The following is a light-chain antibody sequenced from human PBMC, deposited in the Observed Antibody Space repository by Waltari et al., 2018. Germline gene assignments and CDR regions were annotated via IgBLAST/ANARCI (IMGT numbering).Light chain of an antibody. CDR2: GAS. CDR1: QSVSRA. CDR3: QHYLRLPVT. J-gene: IGKJ1*01. V-gene: IGKV3-20*01. Sequence: EIVLTQSPGTLSLSPGERATLSCRASQSVSRALTWYQQKPGLAPRLLIYGASTRATGIPDRFSGSGSGTDFSLTISRLEPDDFAVYYCQHYLRLPVTFGQGTTLEI.